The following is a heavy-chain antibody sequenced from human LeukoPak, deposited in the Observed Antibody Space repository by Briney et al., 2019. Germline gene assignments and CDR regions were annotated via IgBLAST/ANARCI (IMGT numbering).Heavy chain of an antibody. D-gene: IGHD2-2*01. Sequence: SETLSLTCTVSGGSISSSSYYWGWIRQPPGKGLEWIANIYYSGSTYYNPSLKSRVTISVDTSKNQFSLKLSSVTAADTAVYYCARENEPTAPRVYWYFDLWGRGTLVTVSS. CDR3: ARENEPTAPRVYWYFDL. V-gene: IGHV4-39*07. J-gene: IGHJ2*01. CDR1: GGSISSSSYY. CDR2: IYYSGST.